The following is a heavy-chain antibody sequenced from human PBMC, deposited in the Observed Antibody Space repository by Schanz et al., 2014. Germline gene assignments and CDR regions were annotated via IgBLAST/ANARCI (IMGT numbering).Heavy chain of an antibody. V-gene: IGHV1-69*08. D-gene: IGHD2-2*01. Sequence: VQLEQSGAEVKKPGSSVKVSCTASGGTFSSYTISWIRQAPGQGLEWMGRIIPVLAIADYAQKFQGRVTITADKSTSTASMELRSLRSDDTAVYYCARDRRRYCSTASCLHDNWFDPWGQGTLVIVSS. CDR1: GGTFSSYT. CDR3: ARDRRRYCSTASCLHDNWFDP. CDR2: IIPVLAIA. J-gene: IGHJ5*02.